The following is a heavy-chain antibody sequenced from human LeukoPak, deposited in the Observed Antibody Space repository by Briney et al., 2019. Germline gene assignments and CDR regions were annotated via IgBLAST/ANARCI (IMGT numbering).Heavy chain of an antibody. Sequence: GESLQISCKGSGSSFTSYWIGWVRQLPGKGLEWMGIIYPGDSDTRYSPSFQGQVTISADKSISTAYLQWSSLKASDTAMYYRARLGRRITMVRGVNNAFDIWGQGTMVTVSS. CDR1: GSSFTSYW. CDR2: IYPGDSDT. J-gene: IGHJ3*02. V-gene: IGHV5-51*01. D-gene: IGHD3-10*01. CDR3: ARLGRRITMVRGVNNAFDI.